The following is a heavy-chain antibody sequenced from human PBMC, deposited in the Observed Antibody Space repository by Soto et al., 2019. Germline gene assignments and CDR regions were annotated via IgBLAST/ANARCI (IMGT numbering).Heavy chain of an antibody. CDR2: IKSKTDGGTT. D-gene: IGHD3-10*01. V-gene: IGHV3-15*01. CDR3: ARGSTDSYPGSRIFDF. Sequence: EVQLVESGGGLVKPGGSLRLSCAASGFTFSNAWMSWVRQAPGKGLEWVGRIKSKTDGGTTDYAAPVKGRFTISRDDSKNTLYLQMNSLKTEDTAVYYCARGSTDSYPGSRIFDFWGRGTLVTVSS. CDR1: GFTFSNAW. J-gene: IGHJ4*02.